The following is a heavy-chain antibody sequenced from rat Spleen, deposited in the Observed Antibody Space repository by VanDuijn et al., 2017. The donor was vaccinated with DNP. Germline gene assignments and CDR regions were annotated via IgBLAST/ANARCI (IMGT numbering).Heavy chain of an antibody. D-gene: IGHD1-12*01. V-gene: IGHV5-7*01. CDR3: ARHRTIMPYYYAMDA. CDR1: GFTFSDYY. CDR2: IIYDGGTP. Sequence: EVQLVESDGGLVQPGRSLKLSCAASGFTFSDYYMAWVRQAPTKGLEWVATIIYDGGTPYYRDSVKGRFTISRDNAQSTLYLQMDSLRSEDTATYYCARHRTIMPYYYAMDAWGQGASVTVSS. J-gene: IGHJ4*01.